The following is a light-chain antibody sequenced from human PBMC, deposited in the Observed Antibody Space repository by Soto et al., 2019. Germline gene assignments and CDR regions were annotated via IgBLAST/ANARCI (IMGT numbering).Light chain of an antibody. CDR1: QSVSSN. V-gene: IGKV3-15*01. Sequence: EIVVTQSPATLSVYPRERATLSCMASQSVSSNLAWYQQKPGRAPRLLIYAASTRATGVPARFSGSGSGTEFTLTIISLQSEDCAVYYCQQYDDWPPMYTLGQGTKVDIK. CDR2: AAS. J-gene: IGKJ2*01. CDR3: QQYDDWPPMYT.